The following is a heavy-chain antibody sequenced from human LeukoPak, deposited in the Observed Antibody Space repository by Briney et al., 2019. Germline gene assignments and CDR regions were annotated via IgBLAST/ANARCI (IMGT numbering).Heavy chain of an antibody. D-gene: IGHD1-26*01. CDR1: GYTFTSYG. Sequence: ASVKVSCKASGYTFTSYGISWVRQAPGQGLEWMGWISAYNGNTNYAQKLQGRVTMTTDTSTSTAYMELRSLRSDDTAVYYCARDQYSGSYTRSWGMDVWGQGTTVTVSS. V-gene: IGHV1-18*01. J-gene: IGHJ6*02. CDR2: ISAYNGNT. CDR3: ARDQYSGSYTRSWGMDV.